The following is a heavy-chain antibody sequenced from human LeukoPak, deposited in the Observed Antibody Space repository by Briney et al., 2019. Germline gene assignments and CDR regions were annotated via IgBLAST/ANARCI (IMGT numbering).Heavy chain of an antibody. CDR2: ISSSSSYT. CDR1: GFTFSDYY. Sequence: GGSLRLSCAASGFTFSDYYMSWIRQAPGKGLEWVSYISSSSSYTNYADSVKGRFTISRDNAKNSLYLQMNSLRAEDTAVYYCAREELSGWYAVSGYYYYYGMDIWGQGTTVTVSS. D-gene: IGHD6-19*01. CDR3: AREELSGWYAVSGYYYYYGMDI. V-gene: IGHV3-11*05. J-gene: IGHJ6*02.